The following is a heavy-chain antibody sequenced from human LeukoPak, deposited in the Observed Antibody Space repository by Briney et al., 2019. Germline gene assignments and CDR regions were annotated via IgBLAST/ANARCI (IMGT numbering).Heavy chain of an antibody. CDR2: ISGSSGST. CDR3: AKTPNDYVWGSYRSFDY. CDR1: GFTFSSYA. Sequence: PGGSLRLSCAASGFTFSSYAMSWVRQAPGKGLEWVSAISGSSGSTYYADSVKGRFTISRDNSKNTLYLQMNSLRAEDTAVYYCAKTPNDYVWGSYRSFDYWGQGTLVTVSS. V-gene: IGHV3-23*01. D-gene: IGHD3-16*02. J-gene: IGHJ4*02.